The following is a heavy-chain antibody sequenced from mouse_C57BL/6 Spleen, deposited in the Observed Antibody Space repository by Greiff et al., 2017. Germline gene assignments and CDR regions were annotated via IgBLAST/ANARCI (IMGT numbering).Heavy chain of an antibody. D-gene: IGHD1-1*01. J-gene: IGHJ1*03. CDR1: GYTFTSYW. CDR2: IDPSDSYT. Sequence: QVQLQQPGAELVMPGASVKLSCKASGYTFTSYWMHWVKQRPGQGLEWIGEIDPSDSYTNYNQKFKGKYTLTVDKSSSTAYMQLRSLTSEDSAVYYCASYYYGSSYRYFDVWGTGTTVTVSS. V-gene: IGHV1-69*01. CDR3: ASYYYGSSYRYFDV.